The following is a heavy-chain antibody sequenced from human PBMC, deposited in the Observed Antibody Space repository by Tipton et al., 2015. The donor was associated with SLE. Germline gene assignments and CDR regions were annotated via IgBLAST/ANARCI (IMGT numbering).Heavy chain of an antibody. CDR1: GGSLSGYY. CDR2: INHSGST. V-gene: IGHV4-34*01. CDR3: ARGGYCSGGSCYFAEYFQH. Sequence: TLSLTCAVYGGSLSGYYWSWIRQPPGKGLEWIGEINHSGSTNYNPSLKSRVTISVDTSKNQFSLKLSSVTAADTAVYYCARGGYCSGGSCYFAEYFQHWGQGTLVTVSS. J-gene: IGHJ1*01. D-gene: IGHD2-15*01.